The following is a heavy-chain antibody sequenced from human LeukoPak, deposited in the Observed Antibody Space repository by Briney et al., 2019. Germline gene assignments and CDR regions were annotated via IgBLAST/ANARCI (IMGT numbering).Heavy chain of an antibody. D-gene: IGHD2-2*01. V-gene: IGHV3-30*18. CDR3: AKGPLRGTAAAIDY. CDR1: RFTFNSYA. CDR2: ISYDGRNI. J-gene: IGHJ4*02. Sequence: GGSLRLSCAASRFTFNSYAMSWVRQAPGKGLEWVAVISYDGRNIHYPDSVKGRFTISRDISTDTLWLQMDSLRTEDTAVYYCAKGPLRGTAAAIDYWGQGTLVTVSS.